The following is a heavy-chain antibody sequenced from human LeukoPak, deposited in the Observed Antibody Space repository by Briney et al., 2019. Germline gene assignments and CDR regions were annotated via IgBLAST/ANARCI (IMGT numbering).Heavy chain of an antibody. J-gene: IGHJ4*02. Sequence: GESLKISCAASGFIFSSYGMHWVRQAPGQGLEWVAFIWYDGSTQYYADSVKGRFTISRDNSKNTLYLQMDSLRAEDTGVYYCARGRGDYYYLDYWGQGTLVTVSS. CDR1: GFIFSSYG. CDR3: ARGRGDYYYLDY. V-gene: IGHV3-33*01. CDR2: IWYDGSTQ. D-gene: IGHD4-17*01.